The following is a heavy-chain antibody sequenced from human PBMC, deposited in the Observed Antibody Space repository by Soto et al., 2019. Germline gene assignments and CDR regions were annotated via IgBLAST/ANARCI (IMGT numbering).Heavy chain of an antibody. CDR2: INAGNGDT. D-gene: IGHD2-2*01. CDR1: GYTFTNYA. Sequence: QVQLVQSGAEVKKPGASVKVSCKASGYTFTNYAMHWVRQAPGQRLEWVGWINAGNGDTKYSQKFQGRVTITRDTPASTAYMELSSLRSEDTAVYYCARVYCSTSTCYGYYTMDVWGQGTTVTVSS. CDR3: ARVYCSTSTCYGYYTMDV. J-gene: IGHJ6*02. V-gene: IGHV1-3*01.